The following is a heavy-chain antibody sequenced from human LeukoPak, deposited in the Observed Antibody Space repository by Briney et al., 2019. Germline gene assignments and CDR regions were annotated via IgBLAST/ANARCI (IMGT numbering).Heavy chain of an antibody. CDR1: GFTFSSYA. V-gene: IGHV3-23*01. Sequence: GGSLRLSCAASGFTFSSYAMSWVRQAPGKGLEWVSAISGSGGSTYYADSVKGRFTISRENSKNTLYLQMNSLRAEDTAVYYCAKDNAVVVPAASDYWGQGTLVTVSS. CDR2: ISGSGGST. CDR3: AKDNAVVVPAASDY. J-gene: IGHJ4*02. D-gene: IGHD2-2*01.